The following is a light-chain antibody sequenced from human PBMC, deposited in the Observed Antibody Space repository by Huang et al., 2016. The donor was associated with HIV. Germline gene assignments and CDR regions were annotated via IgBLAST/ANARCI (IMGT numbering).Light chain of an antibody. CDR3: QQYDIYQWT. V-gene: IGKV1-5*01. Sequence: DIQMTQSPSTLSAFVGDRVTITCRASQSISSWLAWYQQKPGKVPKLLIYDASSLQSGVPPRFSGSGSGTDFTLTISSLQPDDFATYYCQQYDIYQWTFGQGTKVEIK. J-gene: IGKJ1*01. CDR1: QSISSW. CDR2: DAS.